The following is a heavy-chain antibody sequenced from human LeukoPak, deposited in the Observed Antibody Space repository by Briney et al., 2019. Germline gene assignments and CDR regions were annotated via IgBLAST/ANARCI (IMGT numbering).Heavy chain of an antibody. Sequence: GGSLRHSHGASGFTQSRYVVNWPRQAPGKGLEWISYISGSGDTIYYADSVKGRFTISRDNAKISLYLQMNSLRAEDTALYYFTRALVYNVVCDAWGQGTMVTVSS. V-gene: IGHV3-48*03. CDR3: TRALVYNVVCDA. J-gene: IGHJ3*01. CDR1: GFTQSRYV. D-gene: IGHD2-8*01. CDR2: ISGSGDTI.